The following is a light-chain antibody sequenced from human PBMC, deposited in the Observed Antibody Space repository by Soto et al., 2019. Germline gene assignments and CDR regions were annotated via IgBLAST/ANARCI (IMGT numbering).Light chain of an antibody. V-gene: IGKV1-39*01. Sequence: DLQMTQSPSSLSASVGDRVTITCRASQSINSYLNWYQQKPGKAPKLLIYAASSFHSGVPSRFSGSASGTDFTLTISSLQPEDFATYYCQQSYSTPRTFGQGTKVEIK. CDR2: AAS. CDR1: QSINSY. CDR3: QQSYSTPRT. J-gene: IGKJ1*01.